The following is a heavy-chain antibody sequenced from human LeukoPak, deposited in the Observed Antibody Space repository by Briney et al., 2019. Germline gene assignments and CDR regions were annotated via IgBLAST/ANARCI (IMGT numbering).Heavy chain of an antibody. CDR2: IYYSGST. Sequence: SETLSLTCTVSGGSISSSSYYWGWIRQPPGKGLEWIGSIYYSGSTYYNPSLKSRVTISVDTSKNQFSLKLSSVTAADTAVYYCARRIGYCSSTSCPRTWFDPWGQGTLVTVSS. CDR3: ARRIGYCSSTSCPRTWFDP. D-gene: IGHD2-2*01. V-gene: IGHV4-39*01. J-gene: IGHJ5*02. CDR1: GGSISSSSYY.